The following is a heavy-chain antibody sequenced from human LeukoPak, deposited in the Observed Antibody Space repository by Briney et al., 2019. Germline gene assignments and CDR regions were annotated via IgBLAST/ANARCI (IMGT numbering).Heavy chain of an antibody. V-gene: IGHV4-59*08. CDR2: IYHSGST. D-gene: IGHD3-10*01. J-gene: IGHJ4*02. CDR1: GGSIHGYY. Sequence: SETLSLACTVSGGSIHGYYWSWIRQPPGGGLEWIGYIYHSGSTNYNPSLKSRVTISVDTSKKQFSLKLNSVTAADTAVYYCARHWLDSGTPDRFDFWGQGTLVTVSS. CDR3: ARHWLDSGTPDRFDF.